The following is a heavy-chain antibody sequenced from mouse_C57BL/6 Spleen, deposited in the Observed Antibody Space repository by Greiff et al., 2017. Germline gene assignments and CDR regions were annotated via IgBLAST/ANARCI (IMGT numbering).Heavy chain of an antibody. J-gene: IGHJ4*01. CDR3: ANYYGSSCDAMDY. D-gene: IGHD1-1*01. CDR2: IHPNSGST. Sequence: QVQLQQPGAELVKPGASVKLSCKASGYTFTSYWMHWVKQRPGQGLEWIGMIHPNSGSTNYNEKFKSKATLTVDKSSSTAYMQLSSLTSEDSAVYYCANYYGSSCDAMDYWGQGTSVTVSS. CDR1: GYTFTSYW. V-gene: IGHV1-64*01.